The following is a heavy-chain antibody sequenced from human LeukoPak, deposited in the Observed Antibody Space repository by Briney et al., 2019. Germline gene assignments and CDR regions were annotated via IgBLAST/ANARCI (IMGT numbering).Heavy chain of an antibody. J-gene: IGHJ4*02. CDR3: AKDRGWGQNYYDSSGSNFDY. CDR1: GFTFSSYA. V-gene: IGHV3-23*01. CDR2: ISGSGGST. D-gene: IGHD3-22*01. Sequence: GRSLRLSCAASGFTFSSYAMSWVRQAPGKGLEWVSAISGSGGSTYYADSVKGRFTISRDNSKNTLYLQMNSLRAEDTAVYYCAKDRGWGQNYYDSSGSNFDYWGQGTLVTVSS.